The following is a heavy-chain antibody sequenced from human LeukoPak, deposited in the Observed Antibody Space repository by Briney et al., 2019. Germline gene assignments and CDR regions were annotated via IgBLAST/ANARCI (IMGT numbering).Heavy chain of an antibody. J-gene: IGHJ4*02. V-gene: IGHV3-21*01. CDR3: ARDPLRTYYYDSSGDTGNY. Sequence: GGSLRLSCAASGFTFSSYSMNWVRQAPGKGLEWVSSISSSSSYIYYADSVKGRFTISRDNAKNSLYLQMNSLRAEDTAVYYCARDPLRTYYYDSSGDTGNYWGQGTLVTVSS. CDR2: ISSSSSYI. CDR1: GFTFSSYS. D-gene: IGHD3-22*01.